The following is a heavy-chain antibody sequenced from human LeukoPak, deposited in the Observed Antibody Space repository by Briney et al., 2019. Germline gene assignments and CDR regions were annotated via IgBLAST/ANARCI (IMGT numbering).Heavy chain of an antibody. Sequence: GGSLRLSCAASGFTFSSYGTRWVRQAPGKGLEWVAVISYDGSDKYSADSVKGRFTISRDNSKNTLYLQMNSLRAEDTAVYYCAKNAHYQGYSYGGIDYWGQGTLVTVSS. V-gene: IGHV3-30*18. D-gene: IGHD5-18*01. J-gene: IGHJ4*02. CDR2: ISYDGSDK. CDR1: GFTFSSYG. CDR3: AKNAHYQGYSYGGIDY.